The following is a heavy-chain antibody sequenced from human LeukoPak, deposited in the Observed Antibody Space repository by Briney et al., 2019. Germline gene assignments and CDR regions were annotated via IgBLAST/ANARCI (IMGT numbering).Heavy chain of an antibody. D-gene: IGHD4-23*01. CDR3: TRQLRWDQYYFDY. J-gene: IGHJ4*02. V-gene: IGHV1-18*01. CDR2: ISAYNGDT. Sequence: ASVKVSCKASGYTFTSYGFSWVRQAPGQGLEWMGWISAYNGDTKYALNLQGRVTMTTDTSTSTAYMELRSLRSDDTAVYYCTRQLRWDQYYFDYWGQGTLVTVSS. CDR1: GYTFTSYG.